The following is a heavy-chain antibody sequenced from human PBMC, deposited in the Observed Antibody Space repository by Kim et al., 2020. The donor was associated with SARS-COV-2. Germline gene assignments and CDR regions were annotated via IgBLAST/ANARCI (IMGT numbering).Heavy chain of an antibody. CDR2: INHSGST. J-gene: IGHJ4*02. CDR1: GGSFSGYY. V-gene: IGHV4-34*01. CDR3: ARDGGSSWFDY. Sequence: SETLSLTCAVYGGSFSGYYWSWIRQPPGKGLEWIGEINHSGSTNYNPSLKSRVTISVDTSKNQFSLKLSSVTAADTAVYYCARDGGSSWFDYWGQGTLVTVSS. D-gene: IGHD6-13*01.